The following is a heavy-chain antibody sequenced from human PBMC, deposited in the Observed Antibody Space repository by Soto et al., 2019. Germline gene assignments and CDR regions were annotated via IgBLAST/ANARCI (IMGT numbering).Heavy chain of an antibody. CDR3: ARHGSGASYYYYMDV. CDR1: GFTFSSYA. J-gene: IGHJ6*03. Sequence: GGSLRLSCAASGFTFSSYAMSWVRQAPGKGLEWVSAISGSGGSTYYADSVKGRFTISRDNSKNTLYLQMNSLRAEDTAVYYCARHGSGASYYYYMDVWGKGTTVTVSS. D-gene: IGHD3-10*01. V-gene: IGHV3-23*01. CDR2: ISGSGGST.